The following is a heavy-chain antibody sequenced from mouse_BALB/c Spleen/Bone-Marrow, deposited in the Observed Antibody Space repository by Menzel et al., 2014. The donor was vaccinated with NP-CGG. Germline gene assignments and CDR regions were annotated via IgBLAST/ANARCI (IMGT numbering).Heavy chain of an antibody. CDR1: GYTFTSYY. CDR2: IYPGDGST. D-gene: IGHD3-3*01. J-gene: IGHJ4*01. Sequence: VQLQQSGPELVKPGASVKMSCKASGYTFTSYYIHWVKQRPGQGLEWIGWIYPGDGSTKYNEKFKGKTTPTADKSSSTAFILLSTVTSDDSGVCCCEKGEGMDYWGQGTSVTVSA. CDR3: EKGEGMDY. V-gene: IGHV1S56*01.